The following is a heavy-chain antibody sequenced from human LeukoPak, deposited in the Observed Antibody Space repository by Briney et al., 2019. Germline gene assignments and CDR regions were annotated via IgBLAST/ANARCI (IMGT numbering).Heavy chain of an antibody. Sequence: TGGSLRLSCAASGFIFNKACMNWVRQAPGKGREWVGRIKSNNDDGTTDYASPAEGRFIISRDDSKNTIYLQMNRLIIDDTAIYYCTPVMVEDRGFWGQGTLVTVSS. J-gene: IGHJ4*02. V-gene: IGHV3-15*01. D-gene: IGHD2-21*01. CDR2: IKSNNDDGTT. CDR3: TPVMVEDRGF. CDR1: GFIFNKAC.